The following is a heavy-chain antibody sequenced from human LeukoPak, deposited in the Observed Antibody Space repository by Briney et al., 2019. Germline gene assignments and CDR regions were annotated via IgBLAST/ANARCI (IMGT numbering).Heavy chain of an antibody. CDR3: ARDVRGRVRGVTPLDY. J-gene: IGHJ4*02. D-gene: IGHD3-10*01. Sequence: PSETLSLTCAVYGGSFSGYYWSWIRQPPGKGPEWIGEINHSGSTNYNPSLKSRVTISVDTSKNQFSLKLSPVTAADTAVYYCARDVRGRVRGVTPLDYWGQGTLVTVSS. CDR1: GGSFSGYY. V-gene: IGHV4-34*01. CDR2: INHSGST.